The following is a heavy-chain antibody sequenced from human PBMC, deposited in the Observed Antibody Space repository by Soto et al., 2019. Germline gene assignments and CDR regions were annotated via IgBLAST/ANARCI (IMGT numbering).Heavy chain of an antibody. V-gene: IGHV3-30*03. CDR3: APWFGAFDY. J-gene: IGHJ4*02. CDR1: GFTFSSYG. Sequence: QVQLVESGGGVVQPGRSLRLSCAASGFTFSSYGMHWVRQAPGKGLEWVAVISYDGSNKYYADSVKGRFTIYRDNSKNSLYLQMNSLRAEDTAVYYCAPWFGAFDYWGQGTRVTVSS. CDR2: ISYDGSNK. D-gene: IGHD3-10*01.